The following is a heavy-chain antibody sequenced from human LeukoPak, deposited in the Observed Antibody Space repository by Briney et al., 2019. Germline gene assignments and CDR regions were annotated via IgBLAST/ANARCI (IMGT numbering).Heavy chain of an antibody. CDR2: INPNSGGT. V-gene: IGHV1-2*02. CDR1: GYTFTGYY. Sequence: ASVKVSCKASGYTFTGYYMHWVRQAPGQGLEWMGWINPNSGGTNYAQKFQGRVTMTRDTSISTAYMDLSRLSPDDTAVYYCAKVAALAGIGWGDFDYWGQGTLVTVSS. CDR3: AKVAALAGIGWGDFDY. J-gene: IGHJ4*02. D-gene: IGHD6-19*01.